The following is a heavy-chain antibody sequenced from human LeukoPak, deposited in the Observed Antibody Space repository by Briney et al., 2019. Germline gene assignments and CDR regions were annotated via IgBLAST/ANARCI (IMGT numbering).Heavy chain of an antibody. CDR1: GGSISSSNW. CDR2: IYHSGST. J-gene: IGHJ5*02. V-gene: IGHV4-4*02. Sequence: PSETLSLTCAVSGGSISSSNWWSWVRQPPGKGLQWIGEIYHSGSTNYNPSLKSRVTISVDTSKNQFSLKLSSVTAADTAVYYCARHPFFAVAGTFDPWGQGTLVTVSS. D-gene: IGHD6-19*01. CDR3: ARHPFFAVAGTFDP.